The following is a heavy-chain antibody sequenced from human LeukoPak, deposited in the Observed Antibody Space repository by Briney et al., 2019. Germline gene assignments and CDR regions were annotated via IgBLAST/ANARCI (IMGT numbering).Heavy chain of an antibody. CDR1: GFTFSGSA. J-gene: IGHJ4*02. CDR2: ISVSGNT. V-gene: IGHV3-23*01. CDR3: AKAPVTTCSGAYCYPFDY. D-gene: IGHD2-15*01. Sequence: PGGSLGLSCAASGFTFSGSAMHWVRQGPGKGLEWVSAISVSGNTYHADSVKGRFTISRDSSKNTLYLQMNSLRAGDAAVYYCAKAPVTTCSGAYCYPFDYWSQGTLVTVSS.